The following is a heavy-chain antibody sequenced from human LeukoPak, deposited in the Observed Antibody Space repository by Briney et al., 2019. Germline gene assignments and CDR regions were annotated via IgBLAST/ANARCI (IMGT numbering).Heavy chain of an antibody. D-gene: IGHD1-7*01. CDR1: GFTFSSYG. CDR3: AKVGSTGTTSPFDY. V-gene: IGHV3-33*06. Sequence: GRSLRPSCAASGFTFSSYGMHWVRQAPGKGLEWVAVIWYDGSNKYYADSVKGRFTISRDNSKNTLYLQMNSLRAEDTAVYYCAKVGSTGTTSPFDYWGQGTLVTVSS. CDR2: IWYDGSNK. J-gene: IGHJ4*02.